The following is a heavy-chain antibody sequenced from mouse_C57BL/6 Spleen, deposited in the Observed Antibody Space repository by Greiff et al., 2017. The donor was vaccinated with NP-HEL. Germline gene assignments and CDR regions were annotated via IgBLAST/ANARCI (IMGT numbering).Heavy chain of an antibody. V-gene: IGHV1-81*01. CDR1: GYTFTSYG. CDR3: ARRSPWYFDV. CDR2: IYPRSGNT. Sequence: VQLQQSGAELARPGASVKLSCKASGYTFTSYGISWVKQRTGQGLEWIGEIYPRSGNTYYNEKFKGKATLTADKSSSTAYMELRSPTSEDSAVYFCARRSPWYFDVWGTGTTVTVSS. J-gene: IGHJ1*03.